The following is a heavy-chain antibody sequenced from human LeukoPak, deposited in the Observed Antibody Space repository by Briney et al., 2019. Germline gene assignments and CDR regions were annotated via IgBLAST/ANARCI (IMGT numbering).Heavy chain of an antibody. CDR1: GYTFTSYY. V-gene: IGHV1-46*01. CDR3: ARIPPEGVVVAETGYFDY. Sequence: ASVKVSCKASGYTFTSYYMHWVRQAPGQGLEWMGIINPSGGSTSYAQKFQGRVTMTRDTSTSTVYMELSSLRSEDTAVYYCARIPPEGVVVAETGYFDYWGQGTLVTVSS. CDR2: INPSGGST. J-gene: IGHJ4*02. D-gene: IGHD2-15*01.